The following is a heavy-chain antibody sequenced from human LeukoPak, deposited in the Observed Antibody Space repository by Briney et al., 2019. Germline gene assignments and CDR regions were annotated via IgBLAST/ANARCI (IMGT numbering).Heavy chain of an antibody. Sequence: SGGSLRLSCAASGFTVSSNSMSWVRQAPGKGLEWVSIIYSGGSTYNADSVKGRFTISRDNSKNTLYLQMYSLRAEDTAVYYCAREGTVRGQGTLVTVSS. J-gene: IGHJ4*02. V-gene: IGHV3-66*01. D-gene: IGHD4-11*01. CDR3: AREGTV. CDR1: GFTVSSNS. CDR2: IYSGGST.